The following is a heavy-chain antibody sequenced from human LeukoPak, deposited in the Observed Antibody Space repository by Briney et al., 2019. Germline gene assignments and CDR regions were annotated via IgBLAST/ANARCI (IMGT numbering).Heavy chain of an antibody. D-gene: IGHD3-22*01. CDR3: AREGSSGYYYFDY. CDR2: ISSSSSYI. V-gene: IGHV3-21*01. Sequence: GGSLRLSCAASGFTFNSYSMNWVRQAPGKGLEWVSSISSSSSYIYYADSVKGRFTISRDNAKNSLYLQMNSLRAEDTAVYYCAREGSSGYYYFDYWGQGTLVTVSS. CDR1: GFTFNSYS. J-gene: IGHJ4*02.